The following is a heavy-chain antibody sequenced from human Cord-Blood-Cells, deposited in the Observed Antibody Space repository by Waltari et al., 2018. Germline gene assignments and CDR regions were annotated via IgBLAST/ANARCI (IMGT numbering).Heavy chain of an antibody. D-gene: IGHD2-15*01. J-gene: IGHJ2*01. CDR3: ARQYCSGGSCNYWYFDL. CDR2: INHSGST. V-gene: IGHV4-34*01. Sequence: QVQLQQWGAGLLKPSETLSLTCPVYGGSFSGYYWSWIRQPPGKGLEWMGEINHSGSTNYNPSLKSRVTISVDTSKNQFSLKLSSVTAADTAVYYCARQYCSGGSCNYWYFDLWGRGTLVTVSS. CDR1: GGSFSGYY.